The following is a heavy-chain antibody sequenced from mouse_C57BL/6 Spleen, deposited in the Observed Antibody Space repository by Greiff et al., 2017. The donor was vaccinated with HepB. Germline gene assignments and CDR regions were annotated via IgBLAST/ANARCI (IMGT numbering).Heavy chain of an antibody. J-gene: IGHJ2*01. Sequence: EVKVVESGGGLVKPGGSLKLSCAASGFTFSDYGMHWVRQAPEKGLEWVAYISSGSSTIYYADTVKGRFTISRDNAKNTLFLQMTSLRSEDTAMYYCARRALYYSNFFDYWGQGTTLTVSS. V-gene: IGHV5-17*01. CDR2: ISSGSSTI. D-gene: IGHD2-5*01. CDR1: GFTFSDYG. CDR3: ARRALYYSNFFDY.